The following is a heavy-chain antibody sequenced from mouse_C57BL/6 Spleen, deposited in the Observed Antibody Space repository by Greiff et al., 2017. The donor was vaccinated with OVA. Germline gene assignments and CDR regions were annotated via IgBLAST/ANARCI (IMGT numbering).Heavy chain of an antibody. J-gene: IGHJ4*01. CDR2: ISYDGSN. CDR1: GYSITSGYY. CDR3: ARIEGYAMDY. V-gene: IGHV3-6*01. Sequence: DVKLQESGPGLVKPSQSLSLTCSVTGYSITSGYYWNWIRQFPGNKLEWMGYISYDGSNNYNPSLKNRISITRDTSKNQFFLKLNSVTTEDTATYYCARIEGYAMDYWGQGTSVTVSS.